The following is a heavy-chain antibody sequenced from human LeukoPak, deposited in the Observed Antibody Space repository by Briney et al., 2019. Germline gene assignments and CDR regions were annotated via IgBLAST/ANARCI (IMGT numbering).Heavy chain of an antibody. D-gene: IGHD5-12*01. CDR3: ARDGFYYYYYGIDV. Sequence: PGGSLRLSCAASGFTFSSYGMHWVRQAPGKGLEWVAVIWYDGSNKYYADSVKGRFTISRDNSKNTLYLQMNSLRAEDTAVYYCARDGFYYYYYGIDVWGQGTTVTVSS. CDR1: GFTFSSYG. CDR2: IWYDGSNK. J-gene: IGHJ6*02. V-gene: IGHV3-33*01.